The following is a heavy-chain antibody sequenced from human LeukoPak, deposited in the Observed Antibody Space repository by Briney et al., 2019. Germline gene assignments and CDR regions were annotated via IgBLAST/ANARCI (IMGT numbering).Heavy chain of an antibody. CDR2: IYYSGST. D-gene: IGHD6-19*01. CDR3: ARDGALSSGWYSAHAFDI. Sequence: PSETLFHTCTVSGGSISRYYWSWIRQPLGEGLEWSGYIYYSGSTNYNPSLKSRVTISVDTSKNQFSLKLSSVTAADTAVYYCARDGALSSGWYSAHAFDIWGQGTMVTVSS. J-gene: IGHJ3*02. V-gene: IGHV4-59*01. CDR1: GGSISRYY.